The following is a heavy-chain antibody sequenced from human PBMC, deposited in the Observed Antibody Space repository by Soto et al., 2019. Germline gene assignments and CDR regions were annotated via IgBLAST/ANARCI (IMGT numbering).Heavy chain of an antibody. D-gene: IGHD1-1*01. CDR2: IYDSGTT. J-gene: IGHJ4*02. Sequence: QVQLQESGPGLVKPSETLSLTCSVSGGSINGYYWSWIRQPPGKGLEWIGYIYDSGTTNYNPSLTSRVTISADTSKNKFSLKVTSVTAADTAVYYCVRGRWLQLPLDWGQGTLVTVTS. CDR3: VRGRWLQLPLD. CDR1: GGSINGYY. V-gene: IGHV4-59*08.